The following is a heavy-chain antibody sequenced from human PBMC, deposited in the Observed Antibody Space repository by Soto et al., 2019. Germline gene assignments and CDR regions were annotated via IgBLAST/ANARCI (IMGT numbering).Heavy chain of an antibody. CDR2: LSGSESNT. V-gene: IGHV3-23*01. CDR1: GFTFNNYA. J-gene: IGHJ5*02. CDR3: AKHKAYGSGSVFDL. Sequence: GGSLRLSCTASGFTFNNYAMSWVRQVPAKGLEWVSALSGSESNTYYADSVKGRFTISRDNTNNTLYLHMNSLRADDTAVYFCAKHKAYGSGSVFDLWGQGALVTVSS. D-gene: IGHD3-10*01.